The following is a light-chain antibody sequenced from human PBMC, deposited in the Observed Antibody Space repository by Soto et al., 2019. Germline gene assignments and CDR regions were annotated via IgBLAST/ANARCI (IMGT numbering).Light chain of an antibody. CDR1: SSNIGGNS. CDR2: DDD. Sequence: QSVMTQPPSVSAAPGQKVTISCSGSSSNIGGNSVSWYQQLPGNAPKLLIYDDDKRPLGIPDRFSGSKSGTSATLGITGFQTGDEADYYCGSWDSSLSAYVFATGTKLTVL. CDR3: GSWDSSLSAYV. V-gene: IGLV1-51*01. J-gene: IGLJ1*01.